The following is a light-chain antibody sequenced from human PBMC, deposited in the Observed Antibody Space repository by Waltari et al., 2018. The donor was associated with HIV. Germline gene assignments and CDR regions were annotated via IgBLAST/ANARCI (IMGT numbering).Light chain of an antibody. CDR2: SNN. J-gene: IGLJ2*01. CDR1: TSNIGSRS. V-gene: IGLV1-44*01. CDR3: AAWDVSLNGVV. Sequence: QSVLAQPPSASGTPGPRVNISCSGGTSNIGSRSVNWYQQFPGTAPKLRMFSNNQRPSGVPDRFSGFKSGTSASLAISGLHSEDEADYYCAAWDVSLNGVVFGGGTKLTVL.